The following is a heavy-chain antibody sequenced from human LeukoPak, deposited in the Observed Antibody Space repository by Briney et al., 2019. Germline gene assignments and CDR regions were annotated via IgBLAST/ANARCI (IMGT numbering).Heavy chain of an antibody. CDR3: ARAEYYDSSGYYNYYYGMDV. CDR2: ISSSGSTI. J-gene: IGHJ6*02. CDR1: GFTLSDYY. Sequence: GGALRLSCAASGFTLSDYYMSWIRQAPGRGLEWVSYISSSGSTIYYADSVKGRFTISRDNAKNSLYLHMNSLRAEDTAVYYCARAEYYDSSGYYNYYYGMDVWGQGTTVTVSS. V-gene: IGHV3-11*01. D-gene: IGHD3-22*01.